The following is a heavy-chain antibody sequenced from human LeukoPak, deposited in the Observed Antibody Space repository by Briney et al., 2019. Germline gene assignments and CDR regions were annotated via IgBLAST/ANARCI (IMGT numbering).Heavy chain of an antibody. CDR3: VRAATTATSYYFYYGMDV. V-gene: IGHV3-7*01. CDR1: GFTFSSYW. Sequence: TGGSLRLSCAASGFTFSSYWMNWVCQAPGKGLEWVANIKQDGSEKYYVDSVKGQFTISRDNAKNSLYLQMNSLRAEDTAVYYCVRAATTATSYYFYYGMDVWGQGTTVTVSS. D-gene: IGHD1-1*01. J-gene: IGHJ6*02. CDR2: IKQDGSEK.